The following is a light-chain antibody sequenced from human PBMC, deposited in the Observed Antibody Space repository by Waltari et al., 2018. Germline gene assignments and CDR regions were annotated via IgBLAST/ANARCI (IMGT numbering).Light chain of an antibody. CDR3: QQRSNWTPHT. CDR2: AAS. V-gene: IGKV3-11*01. Sequence: DIVLTQSPATLSLSPGETATLSCRASQSVGTHLAWYQQKPGQVPRLLIHAASNRATGIPARFRGSGSGTDFTLTISNLEAEDFAVYYCQQRSNWTPHTFGQGARLEIK. CDR1: QSVGTH. J-gene: IGKJ2*01.